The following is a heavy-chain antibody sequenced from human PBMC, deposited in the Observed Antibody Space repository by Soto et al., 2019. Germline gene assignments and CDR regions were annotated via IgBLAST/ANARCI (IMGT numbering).Heavy chain of an antibody. CDR1: GGSVGISHYY. D-gene: IGHD2-15*01. Sequence: SETLSLTCTVSGGSVGISHYYWGWIRQPPGKGLEWIGTIHYSGSTYYNPSLESRVTISVDTSKNQFSLRLSSVTAADTAVYYCARTPGMVAAVSSLSPWGQGTLVTVSS. J-gene: IGHJ5*02. V-gene: IGHV4-39*01. CDR2: IHYSGST. CDR3: ARTPGMVAAVSSLSP.